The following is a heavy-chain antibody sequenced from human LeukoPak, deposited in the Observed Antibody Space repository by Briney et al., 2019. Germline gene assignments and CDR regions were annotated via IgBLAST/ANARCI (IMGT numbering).Heavy chain of an antibody. Sequence: GASVKVSCKASGYTFTSYGISWVRQAPGQGLEWMGWISAYNGNTNYAQKLQGRVTMTRGTSISTAYMELSRLRSDDTAVYYCARVFVQGWFGELGDYWGQGTLVTVSS. CDR1: GYTFTSYG. V-gene: IGHV1-18*01. CDR3: ARVFVQGWFGELGDY. J-gene: IGHJ4*02. CDR2: ISAYNGNT. D-gene: IGHD3-10*01.